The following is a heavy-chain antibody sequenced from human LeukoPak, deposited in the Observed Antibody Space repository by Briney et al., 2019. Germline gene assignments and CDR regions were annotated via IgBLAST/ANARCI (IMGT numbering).Heavy chain of an antibody. Sequence: SETLSLTCSVSGDSITDSSYYWGWIRQPPGKGLEWIGCMYYSGSTYSNPSLKSRVTMSEDTSKNQFSLKLRSVTAADTAVFYCARHYFDRTGYYYFYCWGQGILVTVSS. V-gene: IGHV4-39*01. CDR3: ARHYFDRTGYYYFYC. J-gene: IGHJ4*02. CDR1: GDSITDSSYY. CDR2: MYYSGST. D-gene: IGHD3-22*01.